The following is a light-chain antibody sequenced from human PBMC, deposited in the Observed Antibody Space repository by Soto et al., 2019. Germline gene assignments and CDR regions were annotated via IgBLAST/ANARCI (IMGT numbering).Light chain of an antibody. J-gene: IGKJ5*01. V-gene: IGKV1-12*01. Sequence: DIQMTQSPSSVSASVGDRVTISCRASEDINSRLAWYQQKPGNAPKLLIYAAFILQSGVPSRFSGYGSGTDFTRSISSLQPEEFATYYCQQADSFPITFGQGTRLEIK. CDR1: EDINSR. CDR2: AAF. CDR3: QQADSFPIT.